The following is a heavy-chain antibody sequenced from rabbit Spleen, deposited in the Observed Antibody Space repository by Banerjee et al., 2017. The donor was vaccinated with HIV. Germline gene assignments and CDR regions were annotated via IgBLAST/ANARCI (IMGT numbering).Heavy chain of an antibody. J-gene: IGHJ4*01. D-gene: IGHD7-1*01. V-gene: IGHV1S43*01. CDR1: GFSFSSVYW. CDR3: ARDSAGYAGYGYPDYFNL. CDR2: IDTAFDKT. Sequence: QEQLVESGGGLVQPEGSLTLTCTASGFSFSSVYWMCWVRQAPGKGLELIACIDTAFDKTWYASWAKGRFTITRSTSLNTVTLQMTSLTAADTATYFCARDSAGYAGYGYPDYFNLWGPGTLVTVS.